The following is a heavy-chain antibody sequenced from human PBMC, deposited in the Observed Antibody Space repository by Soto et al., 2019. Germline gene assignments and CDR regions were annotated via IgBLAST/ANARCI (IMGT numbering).Heavy chain of an antibody. J-gene: IGHJ6*02. D-gene: IGHD3-10*01. CDR3: ARENYYGSGTYFRLDV. CDR1: GDSISTYY. Sequence: QVQLQESGPGLVKPSETLSLTCTVSGDSISTYYWSWIRQPPGKGLEWIGYLYDSGSTHYNPSLKSRVTISLDTSKNQFSLKLTSVTAADTAVYYCARENYYGSGTYFRLDVWGQGTRVTVSS. V-gene: IGHV4-59*01. CDR2: LYDSGST.